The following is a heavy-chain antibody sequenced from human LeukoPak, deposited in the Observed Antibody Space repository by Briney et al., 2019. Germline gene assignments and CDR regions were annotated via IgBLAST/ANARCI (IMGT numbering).Heavy chain of an antibody. Sequence: GGSLRLSCATSGFTFSSYEMNWVGQAPGKGLEWVSYISSSGSTIYYADSVQGRFNISRDNANNSLYLQMNSLSAEDTAVYYCAPSGYSSTWSAFDYWGQGTLVTVSS. CDR2: ISSSGSTI. D-gene: IGHD6-13*01. CDR1: GFTFSSYE. V-gene: IGHV3-48*03. J-gene: IGHJ4*02. CDR3: APSGYSSTWSAFDY.